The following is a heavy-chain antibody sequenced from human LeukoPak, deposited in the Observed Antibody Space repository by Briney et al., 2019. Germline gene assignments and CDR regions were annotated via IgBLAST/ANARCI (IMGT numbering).Heavy chain of an antibody. CDR2: IYSSGST. CDR3: ARHADGDSGYVFDY. CDR1: GGSISSYY. Sequence: PSETLSLTCTVSGGSISSYYWSWIRQPAGKGLEWIGRIYSSGSTNYNPSLKSRVAMSVDTSKNQFSLKLSSVTAADTAVYYCARHADGDSGYVFDYWGQGTLVTVSS. V-gene: IGHV4-4*07. J-gene: IGHJ4*02. D-gene: IGHD5-12*01.